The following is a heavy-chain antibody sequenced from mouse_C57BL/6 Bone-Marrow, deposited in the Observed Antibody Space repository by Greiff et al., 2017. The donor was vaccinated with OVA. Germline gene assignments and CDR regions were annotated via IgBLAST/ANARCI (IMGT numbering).Heavy chain of an antibody. J-gene: IGHJ2*01. Sequence: VQLQESGPELVKPGASVKISCKASGYAFSSSWMNWVKQRPGKGLEWIGRIYPGDGDTNYNGKFKGKATLTADKSSSTAYMQLSSLTSEDSAVYFCARRLLRYWGQGTTLTVSS. CDR1: GYAFSSSW. CDR2: IYPGDGDT. V-gene: IGHV1-82*01. CDR3: ARRLLRY. D-gene: IGHD1-1*01.